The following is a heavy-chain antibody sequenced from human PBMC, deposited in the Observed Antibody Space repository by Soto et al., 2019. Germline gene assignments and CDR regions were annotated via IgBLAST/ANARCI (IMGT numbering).Heavy chain of an antibody. V-gene: IGHV4-59*08. J-gene: IGHJ4*02. CDR1: GGSISRYY. Sequence: PSETLSLTCTVSGGSISRYYWSWIRQPPGKGLEWIGYIYYSGSTNHNPSLKGRVTIAVDTSRDQFSLKLSSLTAADTAVYYCARLKVPGYSSGPFDYWGQGILVTVSS. D-gene: IGHD2-15*01. CDR2: IYYSGST. CDR3: ARLKVPGYSSGPFDY.